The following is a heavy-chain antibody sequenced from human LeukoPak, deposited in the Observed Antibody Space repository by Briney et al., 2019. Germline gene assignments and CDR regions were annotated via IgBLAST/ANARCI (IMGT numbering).Heavy chain of an antibody. CDR3: AKDMIQLWSPDN. J-gene: IGHJ4*02. D-gene: IGHD5-18*01. CDR1: GFTFSSYA. Sequence: GGSLRLSCAASGFTFSSYAMSWVRQAPGKGLEWVSAISGSGGSTYYADSVKGRFTISRDNSKNTLYLQMNSLRGEDMAVYYCAKDMIQLWSPDNWGQGILVTVSS. V-gene: IGHV3-23*01. CDR2: ISGSGGST.